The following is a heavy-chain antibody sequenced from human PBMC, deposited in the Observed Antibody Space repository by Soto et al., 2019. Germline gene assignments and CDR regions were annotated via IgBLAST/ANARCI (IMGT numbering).Heavy chain of an antibody. CDR1: GDSCRDYW. CDR2: IIPIFGTA. V-gene: IGHV1-69*01. CDR3: AKNPENYHYGMDV. J-gene: IGHJ6*02. Sequence: RISWSASGDSCRDYWISWVRQAPGQGLEWMGGIIPIFGTADYAQKFQGRVTITADESTSTAYVELSSLRSEDTAVYYCAKNPENYHYGMDVWGQGTTVTVSS.